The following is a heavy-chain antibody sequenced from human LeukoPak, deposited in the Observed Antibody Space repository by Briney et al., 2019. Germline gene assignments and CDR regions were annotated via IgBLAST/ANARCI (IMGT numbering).Heavy chain of an antibody. Sequence: ASVKVSCKASGYTFTNYYIHWVRQAPGQGLEWMGNINPSGGSTTYAQRFQDRVLMTGDTSTSSVYMELSSLRSEDPAIYYCAREMPRTYYFDYWGQGTLVTAPS. CDR2: INPSGGST. CDR3: AREMPRTYYFDY. D-gene: IGHD1-14*01. V-gene: IGHV1-46*01. J-gene: IGHJ4*02. CDR1: GYTFTNYY.